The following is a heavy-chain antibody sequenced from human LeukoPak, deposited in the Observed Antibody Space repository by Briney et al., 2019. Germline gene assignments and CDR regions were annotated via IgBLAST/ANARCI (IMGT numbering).Heavy chain of an antibody. V-gene: IGHV4-39*07. CDR3: ARDRGADCGGDCYLFDY. J-gene: IGHJ4*02. CDR1: GGSISSSSYY. CDR2: IYYSGST. D-gene: IGHD2-21*02. Sequence: SETLSLTCTVSGGSISSSSYYWGWIRQPPGKGLEWIGIIYYSGSTYYNPSLKSRVTISVDTSKNQFSLKLSSVTAADTAVYYCARDRGADCGGDCYLFDYWGQGTLVTVSS.